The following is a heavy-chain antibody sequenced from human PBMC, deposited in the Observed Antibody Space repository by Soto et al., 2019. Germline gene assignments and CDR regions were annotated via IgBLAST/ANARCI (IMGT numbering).Heavy chain of an antibody. Sequence: VQLVESGGGVVQPGRSLRLSCAASGFTFSDYAMHWVRQAPGKGLEWVAVVSHDGRNTHYADSVKGRFTISRDSSKNTVSLEMTSLRAEDTSVYYFAKGGRQWLVTSDFNYWGQGALVTVSS. J-gene: IGHJ4*02. D-gene: IGHD6-19*01. CDR1: GFTFSDYA. CDR3: AKGGRQWLVTSDFNY. V-gene: IGHV3-30*18. CDR2: VSHDGRNT.